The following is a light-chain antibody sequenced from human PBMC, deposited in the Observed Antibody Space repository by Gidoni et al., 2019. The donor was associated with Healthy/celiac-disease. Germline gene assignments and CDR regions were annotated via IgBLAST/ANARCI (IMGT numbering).Light chain of an antibody. Sequence: QSAQTQPGHVSGSPGKSITLSCTGTSSDVGGYNYFHWYQQRPGKVPELIIYEFSNRPSGFSHRFSCSQSLITASLTISGLQAEDEADYYCSSYTISSSLVFGGGTKLTVL. CDR2: EFS. J-gene: IGLJ2*01. CDR3: SSYTISSSLV. V-gene: IGLV2-14*01. CDR1: SSDVGGYNY.